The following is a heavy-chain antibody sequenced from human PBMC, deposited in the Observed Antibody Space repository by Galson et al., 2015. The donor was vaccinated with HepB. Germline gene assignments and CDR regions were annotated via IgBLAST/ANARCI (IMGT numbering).Heavy chain of an antibody. Sequence: SLRLSCAASGFTFSSYSMNWVRQAPGKGLEWVSYISSSSSTIYYADSVKGRFTISRDNAKNSLYLQMNSLRDEDTAVYYCARDLSNRYCSGGSCYPNWFDPWGQGTLVTVSS. CDR3: ARDLSNRYCSGGSCYPNWFDP. D-gene: IGHD2-15*01. CDR1: GFTFSSYS. CDR2: ISSSSSTI. J-gene: IGHJ5*02. V-gene: IGHV3-48*02.